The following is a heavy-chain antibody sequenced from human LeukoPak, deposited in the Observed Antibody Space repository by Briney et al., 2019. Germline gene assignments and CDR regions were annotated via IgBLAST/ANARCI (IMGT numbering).Heavy chain of an antibody. V-gene: IGHV3-30*02. J-gene: IGHJ5*02. D-gene: IGHD3-3*01. CDR1: GFTFSSYG. Sequence: PGGSLRLSCTASGFTFSSYGMHWVRQAPGKGLEWVAFIRYDGSNKYYADSVKGRFTISRDNSKNTLYLQMNSLRAEDTAVYYCAKDLASIRFLEWSSFDPWGQGTLVTVSS. CDR2: IRYDGSNK. CDR3: AKDLASIRFLEWSSFDP.